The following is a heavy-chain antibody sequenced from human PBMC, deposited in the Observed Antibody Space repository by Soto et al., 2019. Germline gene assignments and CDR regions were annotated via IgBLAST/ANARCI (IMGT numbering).Heavy chain of an antibody. CDR1: GGSISSGDYY. CDR2: IYYSGST. CDR3: ARVGGFGATTIDY. V-gene: IGHV4-30-4*01. J-gene: IGHJ4*02. Sequence: QVQLQESGPGLVKPSQTLSLTCTVSGGSISSGDYYWSWIRQPPGKGLAWIGYIYYSGSTYYNPPRKSRVTISVDTSKNQFSLKLSSVTAADTAVYYCARVGGFGATTIDYWGQGTLVTVSS. D-gene: IGHD3-10*01.